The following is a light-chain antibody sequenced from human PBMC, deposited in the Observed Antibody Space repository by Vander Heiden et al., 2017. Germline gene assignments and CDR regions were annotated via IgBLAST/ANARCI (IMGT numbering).Light chain of an antibody. J-gene: IGKJ2*01. V-gene: IGKV1-5*03. CDR3: QQYNSYSGYT. CDR2: KAS. Sequence: DIQTTQSPSTLSASVGDRVTITCRASQSISSWLAWYQQKPGKAPKLLIYKASSLESGVPSRFSGSGSGTEFTLTSSSLQPDDFATYYCQQYNSYSGYTFGQGTKLEIK. CDR1: QSISSW.